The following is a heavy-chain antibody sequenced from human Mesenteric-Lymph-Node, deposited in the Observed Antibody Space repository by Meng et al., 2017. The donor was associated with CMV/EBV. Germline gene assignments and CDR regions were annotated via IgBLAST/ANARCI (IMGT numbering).Heavy chain of an antibody. CDR3: AKDHFWVAVAGLRYYCYGMDV. D-gene: IGHD6-19*01. CDR2: ISGSGGST. Sequence: GGSLRLSCAASGFTFSSYAMSWVRQAPGKGLEWVSAISGSGGSTYYADSVKGRFTISGDNSKNTLYLQMNSLRAEDTAVYYCAKDHFWVAVAGLRYYCYGMDVWGQGTTVTVSS. V-gene: IGHV3-23*01. CDR1: GFTFSSYA. J-gene: IGHJ6*02.